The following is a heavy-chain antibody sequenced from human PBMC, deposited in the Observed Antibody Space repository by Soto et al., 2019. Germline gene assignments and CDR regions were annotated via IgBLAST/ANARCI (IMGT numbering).Heavy chain of an antibody. CDR3: ARILGGDSSCYLDY. J-gene: IGHJ4*02. D-gene: IGHD2-21*01. CDR1: GFTFSSYS. CDR2: ISSSSSYI. Sequence: GGSLRLSCAASGFTFSSYSMNWVRQAPGKGLEWVSSISSSSSYIYYADSVKGRFTISRDNAKNSLYLQMNSLRAEDTAVYYCARILGGDSSCYLDYWGQGTQVTVSS. V-gene: IGHV3-21*01.